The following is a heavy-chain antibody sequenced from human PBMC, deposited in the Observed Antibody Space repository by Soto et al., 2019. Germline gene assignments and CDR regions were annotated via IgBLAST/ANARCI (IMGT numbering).Heavy chain of an antibody. J-gene: IGHJ5*02. CDR3: ARSYYDSTGFAVDP. Sequence: QMQLQASGPGLVKPSETLSLTCNVSGASVSNGYWSWIRQPPGKRLEWIGFMYLGGSFNYNPSLTSRATISVETSKNQFSMKLTSVTASDTAVYYCARSYYDSTGFAVDPWGQGTLVTVSS. CDR2: MYLGGSF. V-gene: IGHV4-59*02. D-gene: IGHD3-22*01. CDR1: GASVSNGY.